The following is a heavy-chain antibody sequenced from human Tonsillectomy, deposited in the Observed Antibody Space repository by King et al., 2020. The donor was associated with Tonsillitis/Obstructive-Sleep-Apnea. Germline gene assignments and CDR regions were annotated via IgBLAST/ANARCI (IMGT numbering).Heavy chain of an antibody. V-gene: IGHV1-18*01. CDR2: ISAFNGNT. D-gene: IGHD1-26*01. CDR3: ARGGGRAARDS. J-gene: IGHJ3*02. Sequence: QLVQSGAEVQTPGASVKVSCQASGSPFTSSGISWVRQAPGQGLEWMGWISAFNGNTNYAQKVQGRVTMTTDTSTSIASMDLRSLRSDATAGDYCARGGGRAARDSGGQGTRVTV. CDR1: GSPFTSSG.